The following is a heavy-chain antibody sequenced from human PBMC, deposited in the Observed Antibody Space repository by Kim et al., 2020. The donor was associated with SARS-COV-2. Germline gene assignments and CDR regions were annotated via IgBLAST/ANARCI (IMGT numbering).Heavy chain of an antibody. D-gene: IGHD1-26*01. Sequence: GGSLRLSCAASGFSFSSYSMNWVRQAPGKGLEWISYISSTGSTIYYADSVKGRFTISRDNAKNSLYLQMNSLRAEDTAVYYCAGRLDNWGQGALVTVST. J-gene: IGHJ4*02. V-gene: IGHV3-48*01. CDR1: GFSFSSYS. CDR2: ISSTGSTI. CDR3: AGRLDN.